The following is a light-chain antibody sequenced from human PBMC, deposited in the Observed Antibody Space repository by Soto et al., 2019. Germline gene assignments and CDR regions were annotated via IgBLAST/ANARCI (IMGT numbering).Light chain of an antibody. CDR2: DVS. Sequence: QSALTQPASVSGSPGQSITISCTGTSSDVGIYNYVSWYQQHPGKAPKLMIYDVSNRPSGVSNRFSGSKSGNTASLTVSGLQAEDEADYYCSSYTSSNTLLFGGGTKLTV. J-gene: IGLJ2*01. V-gene: IGLV2-14*01. CDR1: SSDVGIYNY. CDR3: SSYTSSNTLL.